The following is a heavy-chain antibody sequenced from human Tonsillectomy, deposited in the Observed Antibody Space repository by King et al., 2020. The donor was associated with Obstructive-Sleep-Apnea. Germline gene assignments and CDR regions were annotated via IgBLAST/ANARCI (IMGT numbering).Heavy chain of an antibody. J-gene: IGHJ4*02. V-gene: IGHV3-30*03. CDR2: LSCDGTKK. CDR1: GFTFSTYG. D-gene: IGHD4-11*01. Sequence: VQLVESGGGVVQPGRSLRLSCAASGFTFSTYGFHWVRQAPGKGLEWGAGLSCDGTKKDYADSVKGRFTISRENSKTTGSLQMNSLRAEDTAGYFCARDRYSSFPDYWGQGTLVTVSS. CDR3: ARDRYSSFPDY.